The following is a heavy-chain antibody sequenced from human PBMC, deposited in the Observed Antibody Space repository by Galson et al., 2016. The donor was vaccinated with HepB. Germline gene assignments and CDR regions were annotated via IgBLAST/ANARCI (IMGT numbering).Heavy chain of an antibody. CDR1: GGSISSSSYS. CDR3: ARHWAALGVRVFDY. CDR2: IYFSGNT. Sequence: SETLSLTCTVSGGSISSSSYSWGWVRQPPGKGLEWIGSIYFSGNTYYNPSLKSRVTISVDTSENQFYLNLNSVTAADTAVYYCARHWAALGVRVFDYWGQGTLVTVSS. V-gene: IGHV4-39*01. J-gene: IGHJ4*02. D-gene: IGHD2-15*01.